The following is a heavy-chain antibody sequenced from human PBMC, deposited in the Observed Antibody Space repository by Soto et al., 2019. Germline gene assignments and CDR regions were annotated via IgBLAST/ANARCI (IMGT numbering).Heavy chain of an antibody. D-gene: IGHD5-12*01. Sequence: QLQLQESGPGLVKPSETLSLTCTVSGGSISSSSYYWGWIRQPPGKGLEWIGSIYYSGSTYYNPSLKSRVTISVDTSKNQFSLKLSSVTAADTAVYYCARSYSGYDNNWFDPWGQGTLVTVSS. CDR2: IYYSGST. V-gene: IGHV4-39*01. CDR1: GGSISSSSYY. CDR3: ARSYSGYDNNWFDP. J-gene: IGHJ5*02.